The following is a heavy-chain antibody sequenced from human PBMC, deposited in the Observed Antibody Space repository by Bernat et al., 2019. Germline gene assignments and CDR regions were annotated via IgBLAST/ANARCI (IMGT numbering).Heavy chain of an antibody. Sequence: QVQLVESGGGVVQPGWSLRLSCEASGFTFSNYGMHWVRQAPGKGLEWVAVVSYDGNNKYYGDSVKGRFTISRDNSKNTLYLQMNSLRAEDTAIYYFARGLVSAGQRGYFDYWGQGILVPVSS. D-gene: IGHD2-8*02. J-gene: IGHJ4*02. CDR2: VSYDGNNK. CDR3: ARGLVSAGQRGYFDY. CDR1: GFTFSNYG. V-gene: IGHV3-30*03.